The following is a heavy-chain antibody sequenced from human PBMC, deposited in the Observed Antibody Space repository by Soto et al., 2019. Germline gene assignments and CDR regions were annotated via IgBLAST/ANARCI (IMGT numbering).Heavy chain of an antibody. V-gene: IGHV4-59*01. Sequence: SETLSLTCTVSGGSISSYYWSWIRQPPGKGLEWIGYIYYSGSTNYNPSLKSRVTISVDTSKNQFSLKLSSVTAADTAMYYCARSDKVYDYVWGSYRYGAPFDYRGQGTLVTVSS. CDR1: GGSISSYY. CDR2: IYYSGST. D-gene: IGHD3-16*02. J-gene: IGHJ4*02. CDR3: ARSDKVYDYVWGSYRYGAPFDY.